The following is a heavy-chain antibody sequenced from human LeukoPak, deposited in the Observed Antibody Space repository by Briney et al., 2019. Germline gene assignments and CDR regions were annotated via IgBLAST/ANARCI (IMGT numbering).Heavy chain of an antibody. V-gene: IGHV1-69*04. Sequence: SVKVSCKASGGTFSSYAISWVRQAPGQGLEWMGRIIPILGIANYAQKFQGRVTITADKSTSTAYMELSSLRSEDTAVYYCARDRGNYDFWSGYRPYAFDIWGQGTMVTVSS. J-gene: IGHJ3*02. CDR1: GGTFSSYA. CDR2: IIPILGIA. CDR3: ARDRGNYDFWSGYRPYAFDI. D-gene: IGHD3-3*01.